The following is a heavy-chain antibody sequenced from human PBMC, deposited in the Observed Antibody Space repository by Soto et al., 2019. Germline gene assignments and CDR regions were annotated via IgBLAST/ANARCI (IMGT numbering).Heavy chain of an antibody. CDR3: ASMGYHYGSGSYPLDY. CDR2: IYNSGST. D-gene: IGHD3-10*01. CDR1: GGSISSYY. J-gene: IGHJ4*02. V-gene: IGHV4-59*08. Sequence: SETLSLTCTVSGGSISSYYWTWIRQPPGKGLEWIGFIYNSGSTHYNPSLRSRVTISVDTFKNQFSLKLRSVTAADTAVYYCASMGYHYGSGSYPLDYWGQ.